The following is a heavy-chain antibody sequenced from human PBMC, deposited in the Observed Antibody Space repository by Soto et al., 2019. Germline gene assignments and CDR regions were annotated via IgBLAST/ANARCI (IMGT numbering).Heavy chain of an antibody. Sequence: EVQLVESGGGLVQPGGSLRLSCEASGFTFSRYRMSWVRQAPGKGLEWVANIKQDGSKNYYVDSVKGRFTISRDKAKNSLHMKMQSLRAEDTDVYYCARRSSTGAGWGTFDYWGQGTLVTVSS. CDR2: IKQDGSKN. D-gene: IGHD3-10*01. CDR1: GFTFSRYR. V-gene: IGHV3-7*01. J-gene: IGHJ4*02. CDR3: ARRSSTGAGWGTFDY.